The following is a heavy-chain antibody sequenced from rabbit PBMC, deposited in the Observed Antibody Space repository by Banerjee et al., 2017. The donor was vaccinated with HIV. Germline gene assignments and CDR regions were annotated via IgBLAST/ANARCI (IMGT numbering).Heavy chain of an antibody. Sequence: QEQLEESGGDLVKPEGSLTLTCKASGSDISSNAMCWVRQAPGKGLELIACIYSSNGDKWYASWVNGRFTISRSTSLNTVDLKMTSLTVADTATYFCARDLAAVTGWNFNLWGQGTLVTVS. CDR2: IYSSNGDK. CDR3: ARDLAAVTGWNFNL. J-gene: IGHJ4*01. V-gene: IGHV1S47*01. CDR1: GSDISSNA. D-gene: IGHD7-1*01.